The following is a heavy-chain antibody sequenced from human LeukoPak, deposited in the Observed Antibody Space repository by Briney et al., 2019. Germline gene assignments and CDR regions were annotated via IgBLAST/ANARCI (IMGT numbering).Heavy chain of an antibody. CDR2: INPNSGGT. J-gene: IGHJ5*02. CDR3: ARYSGSRQSFSPIGWYTWFDP. D-gene: IGHD6-19*01. Sequence: GASVKVSCKASGYTFTGYYMHWVRQAPGQGLEWMGWINPNSGGTNYAQKFQGWVTMTRDTSISTAYMELSSLRSEDTAVYYCARYSGSRQSFSPIGWYTWFDPWGQGTLVTVSS. V-gene: IGHV1-2*04. CDR1: GYTFTGYY.